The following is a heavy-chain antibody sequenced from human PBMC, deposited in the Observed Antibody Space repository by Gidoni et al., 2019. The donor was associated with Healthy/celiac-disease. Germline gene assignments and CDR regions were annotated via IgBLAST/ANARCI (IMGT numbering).Heavy chain of an antibody. J-gene: IGHJ5*02. CDR2: IDHTGST. CDR1: GGSFSGYY. D-gene: IGHD3-10*01. V-gene: IGHV4-34*01. CDR3: ARDREVRGVIILNWFDP. Sequence: QVQLQQWGAGLLKPSETLSLTCAVYGGSFSGYYWNWIRQPPGKGLEWIGEIDHTGSTNYNPSLKSRVTISVDTSKNQFSLKLRSVTAADTAVYYCARDREVRGVIILNWFDPWGQGTLVTVSS.